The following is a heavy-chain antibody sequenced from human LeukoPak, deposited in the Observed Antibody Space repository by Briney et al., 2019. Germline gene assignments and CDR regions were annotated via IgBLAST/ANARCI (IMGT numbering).Heavy chain of an antibody. V-gene: IGHV1-69*05. Sequence: GASVKVSCKASGGTFSSYAISWVRQAPGQGLEWMGGIIPIFGTANYAQKFQGRVTITTDESTSTAYMELSSLRSDDTAVYYCARDHVPPYVGIDYWGLGTLVTVSS. CDR2: IIPIFGTA. CDR3: ARDHVPPYVGIDY. D-gene: IGHD1-26*01. J-gene: IGHJ4*02. CDR1: GGTFSSYA.